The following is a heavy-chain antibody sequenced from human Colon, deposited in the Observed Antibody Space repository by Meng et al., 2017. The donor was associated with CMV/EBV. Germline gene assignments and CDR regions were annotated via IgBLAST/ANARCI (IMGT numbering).Heavy chain of an antibody. CDR1: GFTISSSY. J-gene: IGHJ4*02. Sequence: GGSLRLSCAASGFTISSSYMTWIRQAPGKGLEWVSLIYSGGSTFYADSVKGRLTISRDESTNTLFLQMNSLQVDDTGLYYCGRGPMIAEGVWGLGTLVTVSS. CDR2: IYSGGST. D-gene: IGHD2-21*01. V-gene: IGHV3-66*02. CDR3: GRGPMIAEGV.